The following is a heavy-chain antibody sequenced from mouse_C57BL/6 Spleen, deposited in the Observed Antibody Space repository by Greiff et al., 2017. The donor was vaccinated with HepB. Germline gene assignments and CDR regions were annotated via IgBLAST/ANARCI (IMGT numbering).Heavy chain of an antibody. CDR1: GYTFTDYY. J-gene: IGHJ4*01. CDR3: ARGVWPYAMDY. Sequence: VQLQQSGPELVKPGASVKISCKASGYTFTDYYMNWVKQSHGKSLEWIGDINPNNGGTSYNQKFKGKATLTVDKSSSTAYMELRSLTSEDSAVYYCARGVWPYAMDYWGQGTSVTVSS. D-gene: IGHD2-10*02. V-gene: IGHV1-26*01. CDR2: INPNNGGT.